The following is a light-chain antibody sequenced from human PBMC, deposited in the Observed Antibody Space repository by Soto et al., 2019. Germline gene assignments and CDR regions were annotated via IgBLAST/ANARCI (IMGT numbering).Light chain of an antibody. V-gene: IGKV3-11*01. CDR2: DAS. Sequence: EIVLTQSPATLSLSPGGRATLSCRASQSVGSYLAWYQHKPGQAPRLIIYDASNRANGIPARFSGSGSGTDFTLTISSLEPEDFAFYYCQQRSNWQSITFGQGTRLEIK. CDR3: QQRSNWQSIT. J-gene: IGKJ5*01. CDR1: QSVGSY.